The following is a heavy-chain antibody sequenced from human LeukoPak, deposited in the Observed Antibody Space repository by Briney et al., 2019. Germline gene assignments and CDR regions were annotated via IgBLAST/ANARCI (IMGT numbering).Heavy chain of an antibody. CDR2: INHSGST. CDR3: ARTYSGSYYRQGYFDY. Sequence: PSETLSLTCAVYGGSFSGYYWSWIRQPPGKGLEWIGEINHSGSTNYNPSLKSRVTISVDKSKNQFSLKLSSVTAADTAVYYCARTYSGSYYRQGYFDYWGQGTLVTVSS. CDR1: GGSFSGYY. D-gene: IGHD1-26*01. V-gene: IGHV4-34*01. J-gene: IGHJ4*02.